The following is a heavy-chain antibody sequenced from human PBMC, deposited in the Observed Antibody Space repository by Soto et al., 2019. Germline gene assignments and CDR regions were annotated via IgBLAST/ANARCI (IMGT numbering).Heavy chain of an antibody. CDR3: ARDNGYGAFDY. CDR2: ISAYNGNT. V-gene: IGHV1-18*01. J-gene: IGHJ4*02. D-gene: IGHD4-17*01. CDR1: GYTFTSYG. Sequence: QVQLVQSGAEVKKPGASVKVSCKASGYTFTSYGISWVRQAPGQGLEWMGWISAYNGNTNYAQKLQGRVTMTTDTXXXXXXXXXXXXRSDDTAVYYCARDNGYGAFDYWGQGTLVTVSS.